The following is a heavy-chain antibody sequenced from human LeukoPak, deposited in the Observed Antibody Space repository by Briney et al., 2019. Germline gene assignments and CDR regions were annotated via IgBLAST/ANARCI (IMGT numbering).Heavy chain of an antibody. CDR1: GGSISSGGYY. CDR3: ARGVYDFWSGPQYYFDY. J-gene: IGHJ4*02. V-gene: IGHV4-31*03. D-gene: IGHD3-3*01. CDR2: IYYSGST. Sequence: PSETLSLTCTVSGGSISSGGYYWSWIRQRPGKGLEWIGYIYYSGSTYYNPSLKSRVTISVDTSKNQFSLKLSSVTAADTAVYYCARGVYDFWSGPQYYFDYWGQGTLVTVSS.